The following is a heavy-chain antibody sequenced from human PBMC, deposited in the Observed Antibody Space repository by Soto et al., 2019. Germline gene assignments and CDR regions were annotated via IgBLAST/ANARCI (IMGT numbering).Heavy chain of an antibody. V-gene: IGHV1-46*01. CDR2: INPSGGST. CDR1: GYTFTSYY. Sequence: QVQLVHSGAEVKKPGASVKVSCKASGYTFTSYYMHWVRQAPGQGLEWMGIINPSGGSTSYAQKLQSRVTMARDTSTSTVYMKLSSLRSEDMAVYYCAREYYYASDGMAFWGQGTTVVVSS. D-gene: IGHD1-26*01. CDR3: AREYYYASDGMAF. J-gene: IGHJ6*02.